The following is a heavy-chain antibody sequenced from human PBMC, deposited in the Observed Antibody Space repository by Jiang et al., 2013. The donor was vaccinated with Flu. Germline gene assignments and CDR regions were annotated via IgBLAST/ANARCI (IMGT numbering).Heavy chain of an antibody. D-gene: IGHD3-10*01. J-gene: IGHJ4*02. CDR1: GFTVTTHY. V-gene: IGHV1-46*01. CDR3: ARISDYGSGSQSPHFDY. CDR2: INPRGGTT. Sequence: GAEVKKPGASVKVSCQTSGFTVTTHYLTWVRQAPGQGLEWMGLINPRGGTTHYARKFQDRVSIARDTSTSTVFLELSRLTSEDTAIYYCARISDYGSGSQSPHFDYWGPGSLVTVTS.